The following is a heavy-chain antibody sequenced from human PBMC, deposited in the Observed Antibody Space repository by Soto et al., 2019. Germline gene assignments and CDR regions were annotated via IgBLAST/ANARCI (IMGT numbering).Heavy chain of an antibody. CDR3: AMSDRYYAYALNV. CDR2: LYSGGRI. Sequence: EAQLVESGGGLIQPGGSLRLSCAASGFTASDNYITWVRQAPGKGLEWVPLLYSGGRIYYADSVKGRITISRDTSKTTLYLQMNSLSTEVTAVYYCAMSDRYYAYALNVWGQGTTVTVSS. D-gene: IGHD2-21*02. V-gene: IGHV3-53*01. J-gene: IGHJ6*02. CDR1: GFTASDNY.